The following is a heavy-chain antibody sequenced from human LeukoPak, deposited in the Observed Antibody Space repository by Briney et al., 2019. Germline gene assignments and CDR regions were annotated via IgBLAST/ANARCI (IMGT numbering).Heavy chain of an antibody. CDR3: ARGRRAVTTYNY. CDR2: MNTNSSNT. CDR1: GYTFTSYD. J-gene: IGHJ4*02. Sequence: ASLKVSCKASGYTFTSYDINWIRQATGQGLEWMGLMNTNSSNTGYAQKLHGRVTMTSNTSISTAYMELSSLRSEETAVYYCARGRRAVTTYNYWGQGTLVTVSS. D-gene: IGHD4-17*01. V-gene: IGHV1-8*01.